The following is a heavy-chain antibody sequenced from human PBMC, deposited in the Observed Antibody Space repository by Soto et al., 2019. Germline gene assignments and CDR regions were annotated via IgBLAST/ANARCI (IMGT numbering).Heavy chain of an antibody. CDR2: IKQDGSEN. D-gene: IGHD1-26*01. CDR3: ARGEQSCGNVFDI. J-gene: IGHJ3*02. Sequence: EVQLVDSGGGLVQPGGSLRLSCEGSGFTLSHHWMSWVRQAPGKGLQWVANIKQDGSENYYVDSVKGRFTRSRDNSKNSVYLQIYLVRVEDRAVYDCARGEQSCGNVFDIFGQGTTVTVS. V-gene: IGHV3-7*01. CDR1: GFTLSHHW.